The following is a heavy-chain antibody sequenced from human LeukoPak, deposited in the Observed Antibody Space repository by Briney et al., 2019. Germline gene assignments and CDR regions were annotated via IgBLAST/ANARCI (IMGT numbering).Heavy chain of an antibody. D-gene: IGHD6-13*01. V-gene: IGHV3-20*04. J-gene: IGHJ4*02. CDR3: ARLQYSSSPVDY. CDR1: GFTFNGHW. CDR2: INWNDGST. Sequence: PGGSLRLSCEASGFTFNGHWMHWVRQAPGKGLEWVSGINWNDGSTGYADSVKGRFTISRDNAKNSLYLQMNSLRAEDTALYYCARLQYSSSPVDYWGQGTLVTVSS.